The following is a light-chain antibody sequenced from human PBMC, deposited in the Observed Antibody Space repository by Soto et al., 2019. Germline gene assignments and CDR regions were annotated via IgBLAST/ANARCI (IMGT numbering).Light chain of an antibody. CDR1: QTLRNS. J-gene: IGKJ5*01. V-gene: IGKV3-15*01. Sequence: IGLILSSVTVSLSEGEGAPVSCRAIQTLRNSFIAWYQQKPGQSPRLLIYGASTRATGIPARFSGSGSGTEFTLNISRLQSEDFAVYYCKQGTNWPPSTFGQGTRLEIK. CDR2: GAS. CDR3: KQGTNWPPST.